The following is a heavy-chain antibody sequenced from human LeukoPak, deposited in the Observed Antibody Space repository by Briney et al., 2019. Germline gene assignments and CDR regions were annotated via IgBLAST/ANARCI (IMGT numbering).Heavy chain of an antibody. J-gene: IGHJ4*02. D-gene: IGHD6-19*01. V-gene: IGHV3-30-3*01. Sequence: PGRSLRLSCAASGFTFSGYAMHWVRQAPGKGLEWVAVISYDGSNDYYADSVKGRFTISRDSSKNTLYLQMNSLRAEDTAVYYCATNGPGIAVAGYVDYWGQGTLVTVSS. CDR1: GFTFSGYA. CDR3: ATNGPGIAVAGYVDY. CDR2: ISYDGSND.